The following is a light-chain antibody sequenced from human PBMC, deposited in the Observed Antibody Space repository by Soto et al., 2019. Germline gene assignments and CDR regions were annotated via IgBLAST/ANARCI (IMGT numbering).Light chain of an antibody. V-gene: IGLV1-40*01. J-gene: IGLJ7*01. Sequence: QSVLTQPPSVSGAPGQGVTISCTGSSSNIGAGYDVHWYQHLPGAAPKLLIYANNNRPSGVPNRFSGSKSGTSASLAITGLQAEDEADYYCQCYDNNLTGSVFGGGTQLTVL. CDR1: SSNIGAGYD. CDR2: ANN. CDR3: QCYDNNLTGSV.